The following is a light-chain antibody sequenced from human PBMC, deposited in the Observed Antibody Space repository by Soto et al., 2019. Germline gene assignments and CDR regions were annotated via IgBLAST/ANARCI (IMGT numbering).Light chain of an antibody. CDR3: QQSSYSPLT. J-gene: IGKJ4*01. Sequence: EIVLTQSPGTLSLSPGERATLSCRASQNVDKNYVAWFQQKLGQAPRLLIYDATNRATGVPDRFGATGSGTDFTLIISRLEPEDFAVYYCQQSSYSPLTFGGGTRVEIK. CDR1: QNVDKNY. CDR2: DAT. V-gene: IGKV3-20*01.